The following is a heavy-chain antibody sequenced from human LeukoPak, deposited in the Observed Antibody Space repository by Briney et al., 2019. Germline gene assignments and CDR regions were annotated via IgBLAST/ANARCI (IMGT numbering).Heavy chain of an antibody. J-gene: IGHJ1*01. CDR3: ARDRFSSSWYGEYFQH. V-gene: IGHV1-46*01. D-gene: IGHD6-13*01. CDR1: GYTFTSYY. Sequence: GASVKVSCKASGYTFTSYYMHWVRQAPGQELEWMGIINPSGGSTSYAQKFQGRVTMTRDMSTSTVYMELSSLRSEDTAVYYCARDRFSSSWYGEYFQHWGQGTLVTVSS. CDR2: INPSGGST.